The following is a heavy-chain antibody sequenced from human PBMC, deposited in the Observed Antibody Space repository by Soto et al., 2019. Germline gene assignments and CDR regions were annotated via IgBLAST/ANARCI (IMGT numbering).Heavy chain of an antibody. Sequence: SETLSLTCTVSGGSISSSSYYWGWIRQPPGKGLEWIGSIYYSGSTYYNPSLKSRVTISVDTSKNQFSLKLSSVTAADTAVYYCARRITFGGVMGRDNWFDPWGQGTLVTVSS. V-gene: IGHV4-39*01. J-gene: IGHJ5*02. CDR3: ARRITFGGVMGRDNWFDP. CDR2: IYYSGST. CDR1: GGSISSSSYY. D-gene: IGHD3-16*01.